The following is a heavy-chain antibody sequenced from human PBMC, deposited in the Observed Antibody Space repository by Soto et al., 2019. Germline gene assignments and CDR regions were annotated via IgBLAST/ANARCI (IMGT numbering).Heavy chain of an antibody. CDR1: SGTISSSNG. D-gene: IGHD2-15*01. V-gene: IGHV4-4*03. CDR3: AGLGMVAAHREFDP. CDR2: INQSGSP. Sequence: QVQLQESGPGLVKPPGTLSLTCAVSSGTISSSNGWTWFRQLPGKGLEWIGEINQSGSPNYNPSLRSRVTISVDKSTSQFFLKLSSVTGADTAIYYCAGLGMVAAHREFDPWGQGTLVTVSS. J-gene: IGHJ5*02.